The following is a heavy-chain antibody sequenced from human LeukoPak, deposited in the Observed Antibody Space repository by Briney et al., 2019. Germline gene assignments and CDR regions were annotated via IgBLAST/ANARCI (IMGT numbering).Heavy chain of an antibody. CDR1: EFTFSGYE. V-gene: IGHV3-48*03. CDR3: ARAPTKFRRDWFDP. Sequence: GGSLRLSCAASEFTFSGYEMNWVRQAPGKGLEWVSYISSSGSTIYYADSAKGRFTISRDNAKNSLDLQMNSLRAEDTAVYYCARAPTKFRRDWFDPWGQGTLVTVSS. CDR2: ISSSGSTI. J-gene: IGHJ5*02. D-gene: IGHD3-9*01.